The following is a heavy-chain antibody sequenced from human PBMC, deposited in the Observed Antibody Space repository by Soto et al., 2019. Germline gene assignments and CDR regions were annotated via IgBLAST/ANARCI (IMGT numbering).Heavy chain of an antibody. V-gene: IGHV4-30-4*01. CDR1: GGSISSGDYY. CDR3: ARGYCSSTSCYLERGWFDP. CDR2: IYYSGST. D-gene: IGHD2-2*01. J-gene: IGHJ5*02. Sequence: QVQLQESGPGLVEPSQTLSLTCTVSGGSISSGDYYWSWIRQPPRKGLEWIGYIYYSGSTYYNPSLKSRVTISVDTSKNQFSLKLSSVTAADTAVYYCARGYCSSTSCYLERGWFDPWGQGTLVTVSS.